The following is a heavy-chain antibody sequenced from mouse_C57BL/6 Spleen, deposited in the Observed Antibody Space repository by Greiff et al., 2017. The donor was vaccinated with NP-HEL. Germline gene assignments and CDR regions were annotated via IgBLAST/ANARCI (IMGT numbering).Heavy chain of an antibody. CDR2: IRNKANGYTT. CDR3: ARDHYDHYAMDY. CDR1: GFTFTDYY. V-gene: IGHV7-3*01. J-gene: IGHJ4*01. Sequence: EVKLLESGGGLVQPGGSLSLSCAASGFTFTDYYMSWVRQPPGKALEWLGFIRNKANGYTTEYSASVKGRFTISRDNSQSILYLQMNALRAEDSATYFCARDHYDHYAMDYWGQGTSVTVSS. D-gene: IGHD2-4*01.